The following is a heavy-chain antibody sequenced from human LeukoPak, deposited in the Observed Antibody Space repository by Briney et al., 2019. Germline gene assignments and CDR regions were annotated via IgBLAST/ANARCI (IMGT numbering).Heavy chain of an antibody. CDR1: GGSISSSSYY. Sequence: SETLSLTCTVSGGSISSSSYYWGWIRQPPVKGLEWIGSIYYSGSTYYNPSLKSRVTISVDTSKNQFSLKLSSVTAADTAVYYCARVQDSSSWYGHLAFDIWGQGTMVTVSS. CDR3: ARVQDSSSWYGHLAFDI. CDR2: IYYSGST. D-gene: IGHD6-13*01. J-gene: IGHJ3*02. V-gene: IGHV4-39*07.